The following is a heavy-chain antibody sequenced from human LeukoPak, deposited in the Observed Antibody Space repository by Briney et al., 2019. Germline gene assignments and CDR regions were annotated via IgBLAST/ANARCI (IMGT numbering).Heavy chain of an antibody. CDR1: GGTFSSYA. V-gene: IGHV1-24*01. CDR3: ATGLGATDFDY. D-gene: IGHD1-26*01. CDR2: FDPEDGET. J-gene: IGHJ4*02. Sequence: ASVKVSCKASGGTFSSYAISWVRQAPGKGLEWMGGFDPEDGETIYAQKFQGRVTMTEDTSTDTAYMELSSLRSEDTAVYYCATGLGATDFDYWGQGTLVTVSS.